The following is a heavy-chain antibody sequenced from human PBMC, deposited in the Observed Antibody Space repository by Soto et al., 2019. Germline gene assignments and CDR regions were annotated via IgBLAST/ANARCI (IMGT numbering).Heavy chain of an antibody. J-gene: IGHJ6*02. CDR2: IYWNDDK. V-gene: IGHV2-5*01. D-gene: IGHD6-13*01. Sequence: SGPTLVNPTQTLTLTCTFSGFSLSTSGVGVGWIRQPPGKALEWLALIYWNDDKRYSPSLKSRLTITKDTSKNQVVLTMTNMEPLDTATHSCATDRSWFDYYGMDIWRQGHTVTVSS. CDR3: ATDRSWFDYYGMDI. CDR1: GFSLSTSGVG.